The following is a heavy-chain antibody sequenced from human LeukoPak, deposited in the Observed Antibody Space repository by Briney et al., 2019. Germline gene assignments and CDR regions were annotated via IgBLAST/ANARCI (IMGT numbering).Heavy chain of an antibody. Sequence: GGSLRLSCAGSGFTFSSYEMNWVRQAPGKGLEWVSYISTSGSTIYYADSVKGRFTISRDNAKNSVFLQMNSLRAEDTAVYYCASSKGSWPDYFDSWGQGTLVTVSS. J-gene: IGHJ4*02. D-gene: IGHD6-13*01. CDR2: ISTSGSTI. CDR1: GFTFSSYE. V-gene: IGHV3-48*03. CDR3: ASSKGSWPDYFDS.